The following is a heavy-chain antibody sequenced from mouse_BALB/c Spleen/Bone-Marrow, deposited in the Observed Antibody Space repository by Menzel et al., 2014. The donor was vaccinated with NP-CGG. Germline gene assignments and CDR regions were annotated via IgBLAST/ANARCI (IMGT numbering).Heavy chain of an antibody. J-gene: IGHJ4*01. CDR3: ARRDYAMDY. Sequence: VQLQQSGAELVRPGTSVKVSCKASGYAFTNYLIEWVKQRPGQGLEWIGVINPGSGGTNYNEKFKGKVTLTADKSSSTAYMQLSSLTSDDSAVYFCARRDYAMDYWGQGTSVTVSS. CDR1: GYAFTNYL. CDR2: INPGSGGT. V-gene: IGHV1-54*01.